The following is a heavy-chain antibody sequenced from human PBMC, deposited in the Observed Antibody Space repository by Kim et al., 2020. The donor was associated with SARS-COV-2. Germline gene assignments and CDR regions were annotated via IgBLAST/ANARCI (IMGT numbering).Heavy chain of an antibody. D-gene: IGHD3-10*01. CDR3: ARRLSNTSGWGSHYCDL. Sequence: EWIEEINHSGRTNYNPSHKSRVTISVDTSKNQFSLKLTSVTAADAALYFCARRLSNTSGWGSHYCDLWGQGILVPVSS. CDR2: INHSGRT. V-gene: IGHV4-34*01. J-gene: IGHJ1*01.